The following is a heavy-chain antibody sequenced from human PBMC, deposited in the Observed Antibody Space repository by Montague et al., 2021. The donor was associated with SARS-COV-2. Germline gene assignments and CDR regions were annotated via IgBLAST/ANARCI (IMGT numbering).Heavy chain of an antibody. J-gene: IGHJ3*02. CDR2: LFYSGST. D-gene: IGHD3-22*01. Sequence: SETLSLTCTVSGGSISSSSYYWGWIRQPPGQGLVWIGNLFYSGSTYYNPSLKGRVTIAVATSKNQFSLRLSSVTAADTAVYDCAKLPYFYDSTHAFDIWGQGTLVTVSS. V-gene: IGHV4-39*01. CDR1: GGSISSSSYY. CDR3: AKLPYFYDSTHAFDI.